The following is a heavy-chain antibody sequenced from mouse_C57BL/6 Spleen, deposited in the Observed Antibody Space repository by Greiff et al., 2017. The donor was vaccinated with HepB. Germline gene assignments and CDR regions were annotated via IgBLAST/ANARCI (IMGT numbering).Heavy chain of an antibody. V-gene: IGHV14-3*01. CDR2: IDPTNGNT. CDR3: ALYYGSSDAGFAY. J-gene: IGHJ3*01. D-gene: IGHD1-1*01. Sequence: VHVKQSVAELVRPGASVKLSCTASGFTIKNTYMRWVKQLPEQGLEWIVRIDPTNGNTNYAPKFQGKTIITADTSSNTAYLQLSSLTAEDTAIYCGALYYGSSDAGFAYWGQGTLVTVSS. CDR1: GFTIKNTY.